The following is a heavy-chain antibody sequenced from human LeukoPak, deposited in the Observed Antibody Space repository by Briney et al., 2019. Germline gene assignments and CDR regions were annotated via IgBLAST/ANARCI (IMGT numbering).Heavy chain of an antibody. CDR1: GGSISSYY. D-gene: IGHD6-19*01. V-gene: IGHV4-4*07. CDR2: IYTSGST. J-gene: IGHJ3*02. CDR3: ARDSRLGQWLVQDAFDI. Sequence: SETLSLTCTVSGGSISSYYWSWIRQPAGKGLEWIGRIYTSGSTNYNPSLKSRVTMSVDTSKNQFSPKLSSVTAADTAVYYCARDSRLGQWLVQDAFDIWGQGTMVTVSS.